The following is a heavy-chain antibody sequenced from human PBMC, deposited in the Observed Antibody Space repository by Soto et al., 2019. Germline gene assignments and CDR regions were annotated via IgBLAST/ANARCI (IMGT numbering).Heavy chain of an antibody. V-gene: IGHV3-21*01. Sequence: GGSLRLSCAASGFTFSSYSMNWVRQAPGKGLEWVSSISSSSSYIYYADSVKGRFTISRDNAKNSLYLQMNSLRAEDTAVYYCGSSRASSIAPVGYWGQGTLVTVSS. CDR1: GFTFSSYS. D-gene: IGHD6-13*01. J-gene: IGHJ4*02. CDR3: GSSRASSIAPVGY. CDR2: ISSSSSYI.